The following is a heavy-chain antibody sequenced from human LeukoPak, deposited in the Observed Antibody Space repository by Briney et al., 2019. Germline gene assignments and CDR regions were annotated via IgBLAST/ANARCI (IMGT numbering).Heavy chain of an antibody. CDR3: ARDPPAVLIDTYG. J-gene: IGHJ4*02. D-gene: IGHD2-8*01. Sequence: PGGSLRLSCTASGFTATKTNINWVRQAPGKGLWWVSLVYSGGSTYYADSVKGRFTISRDNSKNMVYLQMNSLRAEDTAMYYCARDPPAVLIDTYGWGQGTLVTVSS. CDR2: VYSGGST. CDR1: GFTATKTN. V-gene: IGHV3-66*01.